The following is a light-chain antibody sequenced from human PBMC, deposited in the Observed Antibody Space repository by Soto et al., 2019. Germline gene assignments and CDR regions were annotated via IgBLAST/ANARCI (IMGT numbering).Light chain of an antibody. V-gene: IGKV3-20*01. CDR3: QQYGSSQFT. Sequence: EIVLMQSPGTLSLSPGEGATLSCRASQSVNSNYLAWYQQKPGQAPTVLIFDTSRRATGVPDRFSGSGSGKKFTLTNSRMEPDDFSSYYCQQYGSSQFTFGPGTKVNIK. J-gene: IGKJ3*01. CDR1: QSVNSNY. CDR2: DTS.